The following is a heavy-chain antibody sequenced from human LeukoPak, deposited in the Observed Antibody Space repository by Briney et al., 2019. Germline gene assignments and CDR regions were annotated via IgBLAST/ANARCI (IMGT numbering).Heavy chain of an antibody. CDR3: AKAYGDYVWTGTYHYYYYMDV. D-gene: IGHD4-17*01. CDR1: GFTFSSYA. CDR2: ISGSGGST. Sequence: GGSLRLSCAASGFTFSSYAMSWVRQAPGKGLEWVSAISGSGGSTYYADSVKGRFTISRDNSKNTLYLQMNSLRADDTAVYYCAKAYGDYVWTGTYHYYYYMDVWGKGATVTISS. V-gene: IGHV3-23*01. J-gene: IGHJ6*03.